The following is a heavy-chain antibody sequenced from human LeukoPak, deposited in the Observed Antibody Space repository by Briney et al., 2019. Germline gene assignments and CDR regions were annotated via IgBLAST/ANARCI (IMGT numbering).Heavy chain of an antibody. CDR1: GFTFSSYS. V-gene: IGHV3-21*01. Sequence: GGSLRLSCAASGFTFSSYSMNWVRQAPRKGLEWVSSISSSSSYIYYADSVKGRFTISRDNAKNSLYLQMNSLRAEDTAVYYCARDNEVDTAMARTYYYGMDVWGQGTTVTVSS. CDR2: ISSSSSYI. D-gene: IGHD5-18*01. J-gene: IGHJ6*02. CDR3: ARDNEVDTAMARTYYYGMDV.